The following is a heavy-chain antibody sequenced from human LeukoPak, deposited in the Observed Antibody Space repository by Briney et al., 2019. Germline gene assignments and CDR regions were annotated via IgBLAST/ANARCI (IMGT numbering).Heavy chain of an antibody. CDR1: GFTVSSNY. CDR3: AKDVPAAYFDY. D-gene: IGHD2-2*01. CDR2: IYSGGST. J-gene: IGHJ4*02. V-gene: IGHV3-66*01. Sequence: QPGGSLRLSCAASGFTVSSNYMSWVRQAPGKGLEWVSVIYSGGSTYYADSVKGRFTISRDNSKTTLYLQMNSLRAEDTAVYYCAKDVPAAYFDYWGQGTLVTVSS.